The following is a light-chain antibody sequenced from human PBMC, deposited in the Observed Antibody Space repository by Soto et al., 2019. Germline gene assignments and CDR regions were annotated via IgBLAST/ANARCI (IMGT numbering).Light chain of an antibody. Sequence: QSVLTQPGSVSGSPGQSVTISCTGTSSDVGGYNYVSWYQQYPGKAPKLMIYDVSQRPSGVPDRSAGSKSGNTASLTISGLEAEDDADYYCCSYAGSYTLYVFGTGTQLTV. J-gene: IGLJ1*01. CDR1: SSDVGGYNY. CDR2: DVS. CDR3: CSYAGSYTLYV. V-gene: IGLV2-11*01.